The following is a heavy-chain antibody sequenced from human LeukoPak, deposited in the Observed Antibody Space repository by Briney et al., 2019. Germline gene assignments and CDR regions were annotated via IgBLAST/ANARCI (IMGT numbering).Heavy chain of an antibody. CDR2: ISAYNGNT. CDR3: ASYIVGATYYFDY. V-gene: IGHV1-18*01. Sequence: ASVKVSCKAAGYTFSIYGVTWVRQAPGQGLEWVAWISAYNGNTNYAQKFQGRVTITADKSTSTAYMELSSLRSEDTAVYYCASYIVGATYYFDYWGQGTLVTVSS. J-gene: IGHJ4*02. CDR1: GYTFSIYG. D-gene: IGHD1-26*01.